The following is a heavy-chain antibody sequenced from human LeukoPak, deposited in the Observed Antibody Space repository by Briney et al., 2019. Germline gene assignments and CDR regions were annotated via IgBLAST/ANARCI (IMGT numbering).Heavy chain of an antibody. J-gene: IGHJ4*02. Sequence: PSETLSLTCTVSGGSMSSYYWSWIRQPPGKGLEWIGYIYYSGSTNYNPSLKSRVTISVDTSKNQFSLKLSSVTAADTAVYYCASSKAAAGWYYFDYWGQGTLVTVSS. CDR1: GGSMSSYY. D-gene: IGHD6-13*01. CDR3: ASSKAAAGWYYFDY. V-gene: IGHV4-59*01. CDR2: IYYSGST.